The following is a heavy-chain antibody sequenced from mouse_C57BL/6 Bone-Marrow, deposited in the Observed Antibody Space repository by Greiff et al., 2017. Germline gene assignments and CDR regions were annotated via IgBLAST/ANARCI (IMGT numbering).Heavy chain of an antibody. CDR2: ISDGGSYI. Sequence: EVKVVESGGGLVKPGGSLKLSCAASGFTFSSYAMSWVRQTPEKRLEWVATISDGGSYIYYPDNVKGRYTISRDNAKNNLYLQMSHLKSEDTAMYYCARDRKGSDMDYWGQGTSVTVSS. CDR3: ARDRKGSDMDY. V-gene: IGHV5-4*01. J-gene: IGHJ4*01. CDR1: GFTFSSYA.